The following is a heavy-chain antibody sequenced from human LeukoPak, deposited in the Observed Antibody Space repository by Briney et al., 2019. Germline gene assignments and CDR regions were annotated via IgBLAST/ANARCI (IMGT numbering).Heavy chain of an antibody. J-gene: IGHJ4*02. V-gene: IGHV4-59*01. D-gene: IGHD2-2*01. CDR1: GGSIDSYY. Sequence: SETLSLTCTVSGGSIDSYYWSWIRQPPGKGLEWIGYIYYTGSTEYHPSLKSRVTLSLDTSKNQFSLKLTSVTAADTAVYYCARVYQSAEYYFDYWGQGHLLSVSS. CDR3: ARVYQSAEYYFDY. CDR2: IYYTGST.